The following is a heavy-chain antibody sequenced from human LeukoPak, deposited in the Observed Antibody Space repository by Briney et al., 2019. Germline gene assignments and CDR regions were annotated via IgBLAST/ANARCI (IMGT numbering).Heavy chain of an antibody. CDR1: GGSISSGGYY. CDR2: IYYSGST. J-gene: IGHJ4*02. V-gene: IGHV4-31*03. Sequence: SETLSLTCTVSGGSISSGGYYWSWIRQHPGKGLEWIGYIYYSGSTYYNPSLKSRVTISVDTSKNQFSLKLSSVTAADTAVYYCARDGTSGYDYGYWGQGTLVTVSS. CDR3: ARDGTSGYDYGY. D-gene: IGHD5-12*01.